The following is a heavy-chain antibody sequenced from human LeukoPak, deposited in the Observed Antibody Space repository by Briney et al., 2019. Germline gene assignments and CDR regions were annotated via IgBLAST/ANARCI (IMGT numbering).Heavy chain of an antibody. CDR3: ARKYYYDSSGYIDY. CDR2: TTSGSTI. Sequence: GGSLRLSCAASGFTFSSYEMNWVRQAPGKGLEWVSYTTSGSTIYYADSVKGRFTISRDNAKNSLYLQMNGLRAEDTAVYYCARKYYYDSSGYIDYWGQGTLVTVSS. D-gene: IGHD3-22*01. J-gene: IGHJ4*02. CDR1: GFTFSSYE. V-gene: IGHV3-48*03.